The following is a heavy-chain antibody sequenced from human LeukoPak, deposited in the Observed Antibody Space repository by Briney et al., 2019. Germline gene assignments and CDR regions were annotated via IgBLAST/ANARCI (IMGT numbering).Heavy chain of an antibody. V-gene: IGHV1-18*01. Sequence: ASVKVSCKASGHTFTSYGISWVRQAPGQGLEWMGWISAYNGNTNYAQKLQGRVTMTTDTSTSTAYMELRSLRSDDTAVYYCARGAWVLASVYYFDYWGQGTLVTVSS. D-gene: IGHD3-16*01. CDR1: GHTFTSYG. J-gene: IGHJ4*02. CDR2: ISAYNGNT. CDR3: ARGAWVLASVYYFDY.